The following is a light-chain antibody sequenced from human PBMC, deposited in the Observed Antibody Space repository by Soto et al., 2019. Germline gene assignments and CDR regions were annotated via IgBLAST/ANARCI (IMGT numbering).Light chain of an antibody. CDR2: EVS. CDR1: SSDVGAYKY. Sequence: QSVLTQPASVSGSPGQSITISCTGTSSDVGAYKYVSWYQQHPGKAPKLMIYEVSNRPSGVSNRFSGSKSGNTASVTISGLQAEDGADYYCSSYTSTNTQVFGTGTKV. CDR3: SSYTSTNTQV. V-gene: IGLV2-14*01. J-gene: IGLJ1*01.